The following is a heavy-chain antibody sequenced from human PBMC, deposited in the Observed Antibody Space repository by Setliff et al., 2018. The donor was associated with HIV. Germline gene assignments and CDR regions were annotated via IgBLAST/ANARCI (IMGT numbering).Heavy chain of an antibody. CDR1: GGSISSDY. CDR3: ARIRGDYFLDY. D-gene: IGHD4-17*01. J-gene: IGHJ4*02. V-gene: IGHV4-4*09. CDR2: IYSTGDT. Sequence: SETLSLTCSVSGGSISSDYWSWIRQPPGKGLEWIGYIYSTGDTNYNPSLKSRVTLSADTSKNQLSLSLTSVTAADTAVYYCARIRGDYFLDYWGQGILVTVSS.